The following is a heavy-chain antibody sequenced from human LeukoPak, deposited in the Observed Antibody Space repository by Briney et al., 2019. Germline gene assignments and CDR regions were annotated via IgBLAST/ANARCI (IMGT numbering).Heavy chain of an antibody. CDR2: INWNGGST. Sequence: GGSLRLSCAASGFTFDDYGMSWVRQAPGKGLEWVSGINWNGGSTGYADSVKGRFTISRDNSKNTLYLQMNSLRAEDTAVYYCAKSVGGTGDPVDYWGQGTLVIVSA. CDR3: AKSVGGTGDPVDY. CDR1: GFTFDDYG. D-gene: IGHD6-19*01. V-gene: IGHV3-20*04. J-gene: IGHJ4*02.